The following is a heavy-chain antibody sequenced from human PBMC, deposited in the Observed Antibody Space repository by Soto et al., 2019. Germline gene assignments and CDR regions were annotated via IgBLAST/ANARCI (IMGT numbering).Heavy chain of an antibody. CDR3: ASLPGYF. Sequence: SETRSLTCTGSGVAITRGYYLAWSRRPPGKGLEWIASIYHSGIAHYNPSLQSRVTISVDTSKNQFSLTLSSVTAADTALYYCASLPGYF. CDR1: GVAITRGYY. V-gene: IGHV4-38-2*02. J-gene: IGHJ1*01. CDR2: IYHSGIA.